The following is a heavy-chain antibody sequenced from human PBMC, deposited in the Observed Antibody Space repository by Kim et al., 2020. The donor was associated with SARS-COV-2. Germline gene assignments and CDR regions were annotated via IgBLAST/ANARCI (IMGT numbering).Heavy chain of an antibody. CDR1: GYTFTSYY. Sequence: ASVKVSCKASGYTFTSYYMHWVRQAPGQGLEWMGIINPSGGSTSYAQKFQGRVTMTRDTSTSTVYMELSSLRSEDTAVYYCARDQLPWRRAQSGGSTAMANYYYYGMDVCGQGTTVTVSS. V-gene: IGHV1-46*01. D-gene: IGHD5-18*01. CDR3: ARDQLPWRRAQSGGSTAMANYYYYGMDV. CDR2: INPSGGST. J-gene: IGHJ6*02.